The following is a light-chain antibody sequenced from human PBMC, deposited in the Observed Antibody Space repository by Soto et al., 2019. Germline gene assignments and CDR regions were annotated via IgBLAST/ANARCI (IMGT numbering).Light chain of an antibody. J-gene: IGKJ5*01. CDR2: AAS. CDR1: QGIRNY. Sequence: DIQVTQCPSSLCASVGDRVXIXXXASQGIRNYLAWFQQKPGRAPKSLIYAASSLQSGVPSKFSGSGSGTDFTLTISSLQPEDFATYYCQQYNSFPITFGQGTRLEIK. V-gene: IGKV1-16*02. CDR3: QQYNSFPIT.